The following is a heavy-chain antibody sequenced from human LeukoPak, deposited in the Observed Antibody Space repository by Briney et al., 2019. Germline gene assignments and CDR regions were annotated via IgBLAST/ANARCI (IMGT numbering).Heavy chain of an antibody. Sequence: PSQTLSLTCTVSGGSISSGDYYWSWIRQPPGKGLECIGYIYYSGSTYYNPSLKSRVTISVDTSKNQFSLKLSSVTAADTAVYYCARSGASSSGWPFDYWGQGTLVTVSS. V-gene: IGHV4-30-4*08. J-gene: IGHJ4*02. D-gene: IGHD6-19*01. CDR2: IYYSGST. CDR3: ARSGASSSGWPFDY. CDR1: GGSISSGDYY.